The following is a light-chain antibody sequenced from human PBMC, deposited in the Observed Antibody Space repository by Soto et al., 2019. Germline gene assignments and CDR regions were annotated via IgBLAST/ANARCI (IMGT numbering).Light chain of an antibody. CDR2: EVS. CDR1: SSDVGGYNY. V-gene: IGLV2-14*01. J-gene: IGLJ3*02. Sequence: QSVLTQPASVSGSPGQSITISCTGSSSDVGGYNYVSWYQQHPGKAPKLIIYEVSNRPSGISNRFSGSKSANTASLTISGLQAEDEAEYYCSSYTSISSRGGVFGGGTKLTVL. CDR3: SSYTSISSRGGV.